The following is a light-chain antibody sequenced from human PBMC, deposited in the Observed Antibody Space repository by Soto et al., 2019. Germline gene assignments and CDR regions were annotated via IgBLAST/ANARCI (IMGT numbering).Light chain of an antibody. CDR1: VSEVAGYTY. J-gene: IGLJ2*01. Sequence: QSALTQPASVSGSPGQSITISCTGAVSEVAGYTYVSWYQQHPGKGPKVIIYDVSNRPSGVSNRFSGSKSGTTASLTISGLQAEDEADYYCSSLTSILGLFGGGTKLTVL. CDR2: DVS. V-gene: IGLV2-14*03. CDR3: SSLTSILGL.